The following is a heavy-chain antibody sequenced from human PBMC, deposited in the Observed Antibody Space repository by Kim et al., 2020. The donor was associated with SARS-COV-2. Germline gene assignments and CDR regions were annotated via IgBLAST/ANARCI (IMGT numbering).Heavy chain of an antibody. Sequence: SGPTLVNPTQTLTLTCTFSGFSLSTSGMCVSWIRQPPGKALEWLALIDWDDDKYYSTSLKTRLTISKDTSKNQVVLTMTNMDPVDTATYYCARIISYYYGSGRSYDAFDIWGQGTMVTVSS. CDR1: GFSLSTSGMC. D-gene: IGHD3-10*01. CDR2: IDWDDDK. CDR3: ARIISYYYGSGRSYDAFDI. J-gene: IGHJ3*02. V-gene: IGHV2-70*01.